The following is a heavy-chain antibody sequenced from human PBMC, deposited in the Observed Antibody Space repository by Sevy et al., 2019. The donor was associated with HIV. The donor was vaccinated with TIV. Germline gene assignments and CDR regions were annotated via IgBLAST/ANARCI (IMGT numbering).Heavy chain of an antibody. V-gene: IGHV3-23*01. J-gene: IGHJ4*02. Sequence: GGSLRLSCAASGFIFNSYAMTWVRQAPGKGLEWVSGISGSGGSTYYAGSVKGRFTISRDNSRNTLYLEMNSLRAEDTAVYYCAKGYGSGSPPDYWGQGTLVTVSS. CDR3: AKGYGSGSPPDY. CDR1: GFIFNSYA. D-gene: IGHD3-10*01. CDR2: ISGSGGST.